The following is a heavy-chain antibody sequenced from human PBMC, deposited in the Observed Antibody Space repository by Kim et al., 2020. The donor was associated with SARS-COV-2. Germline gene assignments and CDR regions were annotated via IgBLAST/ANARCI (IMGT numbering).Heavy chain of an antibody. Sequence: SETLSLTCHVASGSISNYYWNWIRQAPGKGLEWIGYVSYRGTTNYNASLKSRLTISVDTSKNQFSVKLTSVTAADTAVYYCARALLTGPEVFDIWGQGTMVTVSS. D-gene: IGHD3-9*01. V-gene: IGHV4-59*01. CDR2: VSYRGTT. CDR3: ARALLTGPEVFDI. CDR1: SGSISNYY. J-gene: IGHJ3*02.